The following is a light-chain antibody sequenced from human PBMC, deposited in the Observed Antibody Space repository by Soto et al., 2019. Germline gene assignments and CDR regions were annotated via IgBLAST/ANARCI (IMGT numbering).Light chain of an antibody. J-gene: IGKJ1*01. CDR1: QSVGNW. Sequence: DIQMTQSPSTLSASVGDRVTITCRASQSVGNWLAWYQQKPGKAPKILIYKASSLESGVPSRFSGSGSGTEFTLTISSLRPDDFATYYCQHYNGYRWTFGQGTKVEIK. CDR2: KAS. CDR3: QHYNGYRWT. V-gene: IGKV1-5*03.